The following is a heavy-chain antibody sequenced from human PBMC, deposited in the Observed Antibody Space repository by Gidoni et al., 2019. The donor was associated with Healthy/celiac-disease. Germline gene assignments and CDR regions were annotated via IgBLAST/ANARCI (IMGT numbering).Heavy chain of an antibody. D-gene: IGHD3-22*01. CDR1: GFTFSRYE. CDR3: ATIVVVITTGSFGEKNAFDI. CDR2: ISSSGSTI. J-gene: IGHJ3*02. V-gene: IGHV3-48*03. Sequence: EVQLVESGGGLVQPGGPLRLTCAASGFTFSRYEVNWVRQATGKGLEWVSYISSSGSTIYYADAMKGRFTNSRDNAKNTLYLQMNSLRAEDTAVYYCATIVVVITTGSFGEKNAFDIWGQGTMVTVSS.